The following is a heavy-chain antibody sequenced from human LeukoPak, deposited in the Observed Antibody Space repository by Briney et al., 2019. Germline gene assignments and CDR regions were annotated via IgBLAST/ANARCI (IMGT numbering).Heavy chain of an antibody. J-gene: IGHJ3*02. CDR3: ARDLKGVEGATNVGDAFDI. CDR1: GFTVSSCY. Sequence: GGSLRLSCAASGFTVSSCYMSWVRLAPGKGLEWVSVIYSGGSTFYADFVKGRFTISRDNSKNTLSLQMNSLRAEDTAVYYCARDLKGVEGATNVGDAFDIWGQGTMVTVSS. D-gene: IGHD1-26*01. V-gene: IGHV3-66*01. CDR2: IYSGGST.